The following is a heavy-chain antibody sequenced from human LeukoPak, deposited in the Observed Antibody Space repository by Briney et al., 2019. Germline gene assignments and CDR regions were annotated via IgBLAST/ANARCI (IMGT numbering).Heavy chain of an antibody. CDR1: GYTFTSYG. D-gene: IGHD6-19*01. CDR2: ISAYNGNT. V-gene: IGHV1-18*01. Sequence: ASVKVSCKASGYTFTSYGISWVGQAPGQGLEWMGWISAYNGNTNYAQKLQGRVTMTTDTYTSTDYMELRSLRSDDTAVYYCARSIAVAGHFDYWGQGTLVTVSS. CDR3: ARSIAVAGHFDY. J-gene: IGHJ4*02.